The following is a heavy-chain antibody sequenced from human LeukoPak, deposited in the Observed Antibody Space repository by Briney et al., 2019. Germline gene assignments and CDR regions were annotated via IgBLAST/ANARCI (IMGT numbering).Heavy chain of an antibody. Sequence: GGSLRLSCAASGFSFSSYAMSWVRQAPGKGLEWVSAISGSGGSTYYADSVKGRFTISRDNSKNTLYLQMNSLRAEDTAVYYCAKDRVAYSYGYFDYWGQGTLVTVSS. J-gene: IGHJ4*02. V-gene: IGHV3-23*01. CDR1: GFSFSSYA. D-gene: IGHD5-18*01. CDR2: ISGSGGST. CDR3: AKDRVAYSYGYFDY.